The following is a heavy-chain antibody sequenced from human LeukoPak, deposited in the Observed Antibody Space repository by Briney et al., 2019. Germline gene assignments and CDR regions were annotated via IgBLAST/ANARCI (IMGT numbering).Heavy chain of an antibody. J-gene: IGHJ3*02. CDR2: ISSSSSYI. Sequence: PGGSLRLSCVVSGFTFSTYTMNWVRQAPGKGLEWVSSISSSSSYIYYADSVKGRFTVSRDDAKKTLYLQMNSLRAEDTAVYYCLTILETTIDAFDIWGQGAMVTVSS. D-gene: IGHD1-26*01. V-gene: IGHV3-21*01. CDR1: GFTFSTYT. CDR3: LTILETTIDAFDI.